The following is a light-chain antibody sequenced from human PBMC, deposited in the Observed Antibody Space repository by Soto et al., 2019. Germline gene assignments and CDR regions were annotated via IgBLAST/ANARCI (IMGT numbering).Light chain of an antibody. Sequence: EIVLTHSPATLSSFPCDIVTLSCRASQSVRSNLAWYQQKLGQAPRLLIYGASTRATGIPARFSGSGSVTEFTLTISSLQSEDFAVYYCQQYKNWPAITFGQGTRLEIK. CDR3: QQYKNWPAIT. CDR2: GAS. CDR1: QSVRSN. J-gene: IGKJ5*01. V-gene: IGKV3D-15*01.